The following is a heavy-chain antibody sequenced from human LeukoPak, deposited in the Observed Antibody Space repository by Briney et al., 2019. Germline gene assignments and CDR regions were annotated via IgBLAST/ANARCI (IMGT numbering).Heavy chain of an antibody. CDR1: GFTFSSYG. J-gene: IGHJ4*02. CDR2: IRSKAYGGTT. V-gene: IGHV3-49*04. D-gene: IGHD5-12*01. Sequence: GGSLRLSCAASGFTFSSYGMHWVRQAPGKGLEWVGFIRSKAYGGTTEYAASVKGRFTISRDDSKSIAYLQMNSLKTEDTAVYYCTRNIGLNDYWGQGTLVTVSS. CDR3: TRNIGLNDY.